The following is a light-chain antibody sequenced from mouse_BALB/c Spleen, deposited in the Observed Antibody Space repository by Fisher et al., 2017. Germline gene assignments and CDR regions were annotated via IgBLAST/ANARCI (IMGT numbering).Light chain of an antibody. Sequence: TQSTAIMSASPGEKVTMTCRASLSVSSSHLHWYQQKSGASPKLWIYSTSNLASGVPARFSGSGSGTSYSLTISSVEAEDAATYYCQQYSGYPWTFGGGTKLEIK. V-gene: IGKV4-57-1*01. J-gene: IGKJ1*01. CDR2: STS. CDR1: LSVSSSH. CDR3: QQYSGYPWT.